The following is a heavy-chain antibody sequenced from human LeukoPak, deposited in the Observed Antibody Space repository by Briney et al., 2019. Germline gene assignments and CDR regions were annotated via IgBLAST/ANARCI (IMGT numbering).Heavy chain of an antibody. CDR1: GYTFTSYG. J-gene: IGHJ6*03. CDR2: ISAYNGNT. V-gene: IGHV1-18*01. Sequence: ASVKVSCKASGYTFTSYGISWVRQAPGQGLEWMGWISAYNGNTNYAQKLQGRVTMTTDTSTSTAYMELRSLRSDDTAVYYCAREGLWGSYYYYYYYMDVWGKGTTVTVSS. D-gene: IGHD3-16*01. CDR3: AREGLWGSYYYYYYYMDV.